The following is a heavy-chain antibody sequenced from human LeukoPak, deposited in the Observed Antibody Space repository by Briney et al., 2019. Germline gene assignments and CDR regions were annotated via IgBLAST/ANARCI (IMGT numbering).Heavy chain of an antibody. D-gene: IGHD3-10*01. CDR3: ARTETYYGSGSYFDAFDI. CDR2: IYPGDSDT. CDR1: GYSFTSYW. J-gene: IGHJ3*02. Sequence: GASLQISCKGSGYSFTSYWIGWVRRMPGKGLEWMGIIYPGDSDTRYSPSFQGQVTISADKSISTAYLQWSSLKASDTAMYYCARTETYYGSGSYFDAFDIWGQGTMVTVSS. V-gene: IGHV5-51*01.